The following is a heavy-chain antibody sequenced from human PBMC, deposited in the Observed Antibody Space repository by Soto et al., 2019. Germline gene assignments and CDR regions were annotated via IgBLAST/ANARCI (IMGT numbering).Heavy chain of an antibody. Sequence: GGSLRLSCAASGFTFSSYGMHWVRQAPGKGLEWVAVISYDGNNKYYADSVKGRFTISRDNSKNTLYLQMNGLRAEDTAVYYCAKEKEASIYDFWTGYSFGYFDYWGQGTLVTVSS. CDR1: GFTFSSYG. CDR2: ISYDGNNK. V-gene: IGHV3-30*18. J-gene: IGHJ4*02. CDR3: AKEKEASIYDFWTGYSFGYFDY. D-gene: IGHD3-3*01.